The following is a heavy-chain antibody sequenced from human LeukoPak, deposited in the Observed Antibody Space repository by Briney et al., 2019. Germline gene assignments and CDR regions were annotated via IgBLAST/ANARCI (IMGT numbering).Heavy chain of an antibody. Sequence: GGSLRLSRAASGFTFAGYAMSWVRQAPGKGLEWVSGISDSGGTTYYADSLKGRFTISRDNSKNTLYLQMKSLRAEDTATYYCAREDPDPFDAFDTWGQGAMVTVSS. CDR3: AREDPDPFDAFDT. CDR2: ISDSGGTT. J-gene: IGHJ3*02. CDR1: GFTFAGYA. V-gene: IGHV3-23*01.